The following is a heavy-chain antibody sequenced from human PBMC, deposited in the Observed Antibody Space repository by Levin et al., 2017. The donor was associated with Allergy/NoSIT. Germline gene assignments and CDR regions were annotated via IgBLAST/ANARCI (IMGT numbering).Heavy chain of an antibody. V-gene: IGHV3-23*01. CDR3: AKREGGHDY. CDR2: ISGSGGST. D-gene: IGHD1-26*01. Sequence: GESLKISCAASGFTFSSYAMSWVRQAPGKGLEWVSAISGSGGSTYYADSVKGRFTISRDNSKNTLYLQMNSLRAEDTAVYYCAKREGGHDYWGQGTLVTVSS. CDR1: GFTFSSYA. J-gene: IGHJ4*02.